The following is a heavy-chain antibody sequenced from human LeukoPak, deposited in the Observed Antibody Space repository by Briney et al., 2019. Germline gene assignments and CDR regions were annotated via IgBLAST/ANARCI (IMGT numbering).Heavy chain of an antibody. J-gene: IGHJ4*02. Sequence: GGSLRLSCAASGFTFGSYWMSWVRQAPGKGLEWVSSISGSGTYIYYADSVKGRFTISRDDAKNSVYLQMNSLRAEDTAVYYCARDLAYCGGDCGHWGQGTLVTVSP. CDR3: ARDLAYCGGDCGH. CDR1: GFTFGSYW. V-gene: IGHV3-21*01. D-gene: IGHD2-21*01. CDR2: ISGSGTYI.